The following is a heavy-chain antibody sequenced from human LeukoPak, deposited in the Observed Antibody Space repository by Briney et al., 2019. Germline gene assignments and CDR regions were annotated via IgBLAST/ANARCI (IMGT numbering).Heavy chain of an antibody. CDR3: ARVSLDCSSTSCYSALDI. J-gene: IGHJ3*02. D-gene: IGHD2-2*02. CDR2: INWDGGST. CDR1: GFTFDDYG. V-gene: IGHV3-20*04. Sequence: GGSLRLSCAASGFTFDDYGMSWVRQAPGKGLEWVSGINWDGGSTGYADSVKGRFTISRDNAKNSLYLQMNSLRAEDTAVYYCARVSLDCSSTSCYSALDIWGQGTMVTVSS.